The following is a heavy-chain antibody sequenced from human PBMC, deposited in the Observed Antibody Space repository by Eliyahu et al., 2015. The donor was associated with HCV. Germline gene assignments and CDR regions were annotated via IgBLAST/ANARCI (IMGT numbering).Heavy chain of an antibody. CDR3: AKWDGVVSGFSGPFDH. Sequence: QVHLVESGGGVVQPGRSLRLSCVGXGFXFXRYGMHWVRKAPGKGLEWVSFISNDGNSKYYAESVQGRFTISRDDSKNTVFLQIDSLRGEDTALYYCAKWDGVVSGFSGPFDHWGQGTLLTVSS. V-gene: IGHV3-30*18. CDR1: GFXFXRYG. D-gene: IGHD5-12*01. J-gene: IGHJ4*02. CDR2: ISNDGNSK.